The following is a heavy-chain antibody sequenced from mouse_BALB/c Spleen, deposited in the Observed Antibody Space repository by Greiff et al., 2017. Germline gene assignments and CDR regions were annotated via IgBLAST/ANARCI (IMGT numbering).Heavy chain of an antibody. CDR3: ARDEGDYYGNYGAMDY. J-gene: IGHJ4*01. CDR2: IWAGGST. V-gene: IGHV2-9*02. D-gene: IGHD2-1*01. CDR1: GFSLTSYG. Sequence: QVQLKESGPGLVAPSQSLSITCTVSGFSLTSYGVHWVRQPPGKGLEWLGVIWAGGSTNYNSALMSRLSISKANSKSQVFLKMNSLQTDDTAMYYCARDEGDYYGNYGAMDYWGQGTSVTVSS.